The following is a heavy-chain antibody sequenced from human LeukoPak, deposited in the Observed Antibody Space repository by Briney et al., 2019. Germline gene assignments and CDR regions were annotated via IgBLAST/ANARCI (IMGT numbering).Heavy chain of an antibody. CDR2: ISGSGGAT. CDR1: GFTFSSYP. CDR3: GKYLQTTVGANDY. D-gene: IGHD1-26*01. Sequence: PGGSLRLPCAASGFTFSSYPMNWVRQAPGKGLEWVSVISGSGGATFYGDSVQGRFTISRDNSRDTLYLQMNSLTAEDTAVYYCGKYLQTTVGANDYWGQGTLVTVSS. V-gene: IGHV3-23*01. J-gene: IGHJ4*02.